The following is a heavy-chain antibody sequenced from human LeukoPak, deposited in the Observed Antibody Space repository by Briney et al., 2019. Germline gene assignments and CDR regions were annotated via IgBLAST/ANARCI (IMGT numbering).Heavy chain of an antibody. CDR1: GGSNSSYY. CDR2: IYYSGST. Sequence: SETLSLTCTVSGGSNSSYYWSWIRQPPGKGLEWIGYIYYSGSTNYNPSLKSRVTISVDTSKNQFSLKLSSVTAADTAVYYCARVPIVVVPAAMEIYYYYYYGMDVWGQGTTVTVSS. CDR3: ARVPIVVVPAAMEIYYYYYYGMDV. V-gene: IGHV4-59*01. J-gene: IGHJ6*02. D-gene: IGHD2-2*01.